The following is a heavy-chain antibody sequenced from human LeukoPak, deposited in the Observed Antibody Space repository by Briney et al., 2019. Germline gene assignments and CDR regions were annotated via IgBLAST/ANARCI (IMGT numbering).Heavy chain of an antibody. V-gene: IGHV3-11*01. J-gene: IGHJ4*02. CDR2: ISSGGSTI. D-gene: IGHD3-9*01. CDR3: AKDNEITYYDILTGLWYFDY. Sequence: GGSLRLSCAASGFTFSDYHMSWIRQAPGKGLEWVSYISSGGSTIYYADSVKGRFTISRDNAKNSLYLQMNSLRAEDTAVYYCAKDNEITYYDILTGLWYFDYWGQGTLVTVSS. CDR1: GFTFSDYH.